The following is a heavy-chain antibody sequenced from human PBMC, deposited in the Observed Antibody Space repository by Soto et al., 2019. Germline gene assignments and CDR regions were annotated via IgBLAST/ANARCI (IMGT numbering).Heavy chain of an antibody. V-gene: IGHV4-59*01. Sequence: PSETLSLTCTVSGGSISSYYWSWIRQSPGKGLEWIGYIYSSGTTNYNPSLKSRVTISVDTSKNQFSLRLSSETAADTALYYCARAEMVYAISGGFDIWGQGTMVTVSS. CDR2: IYSSGTT. CDR1: GGSISSYY. CDR3: ARAEMVYAISGGFDI. J-gene: IGHJ3*02. D-gene: IGHD2-8*01.